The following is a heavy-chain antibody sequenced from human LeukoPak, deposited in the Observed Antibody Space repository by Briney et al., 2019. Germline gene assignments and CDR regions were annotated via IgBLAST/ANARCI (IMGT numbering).Heavy chain of an antibody. CDR3: ARAQPFPCSSSSCYSGDDY. D-gene: IGHD2-2*02. CDR2: IYHSGST. CDR1: GGSISSSNW. Sequence: SETLSLTCAVSGGSISSSNWWSWVRQPPGKGLEWIGEIYHSGSTNYNPSLKSRVTISVDKSKNQFSLKLSSVTAADTAVYYCARAQPFPCSSSSCYSGDDYWGQGTLVTVSS. J-gene: IGHJ4*02. V-gene: IGHV4-4*02.